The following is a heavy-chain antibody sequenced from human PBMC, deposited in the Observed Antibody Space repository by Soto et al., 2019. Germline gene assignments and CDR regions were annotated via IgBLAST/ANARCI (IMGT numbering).Heavy chain of an antibody. CDR1: GGTFSSYA. V-gene: IGHV1-69*13. J-gene: IGHJ4*02. CDR3: ARDYYDSSGIPWFDY. D-gene: IGHD3-22*01. CDR2: IIPIFGTA. Sequence: ASVKVSCKASGGTFSSYAISWVRQAPGQGLEWMGGIIPIFGTANYAQKFQGRVTITADESTSTAYMELSSLRSEDTAVYYCARDYYDSSGIPWFDYWGQGTLVTVSS.